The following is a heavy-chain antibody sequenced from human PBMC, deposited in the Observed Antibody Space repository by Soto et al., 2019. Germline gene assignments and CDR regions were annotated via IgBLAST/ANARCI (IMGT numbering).Heavy chain of an antibody. CDR3: GKAHNTALLSGSEF. CDR1: GFPFSSYT. D-gene: IGHD3-22*01. V-gene: IGHV3-23*01. Sequence: GGSLRLSCATSGFPFSSYTMSWVRQAPGKGLEWVSGVSGSGGRTYYADSVRGRFTISRENFENTLSLQMNSLRAEDTDVYHCGKAHNTALLSGSEFGGHGTLVTVST. CDR2: VSGSGGRT. J-gene: IGHJ4*03.